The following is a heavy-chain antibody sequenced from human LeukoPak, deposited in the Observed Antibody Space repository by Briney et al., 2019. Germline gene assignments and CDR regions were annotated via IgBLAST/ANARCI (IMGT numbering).Heavy chain of an antibody. Sequence: EASVKVSCKASGYTFTSYGISWVRQAPGQGLEWMGWISTYSTNTNYARKLQGRVTMTTDTSTSTAYMELRSLRSDDTAVYYCARGSSGRYSPDDAFDIWGQGTMVTVSS. D-gene: IGHD3-22*01. CDR1: GYTFTSYG. CDR3: ARGSSGRYSPDDAFDI. CDR2: ISTYSTNT. J-gene: IGHJ3*02. V-gene: IGHV1-18*01.